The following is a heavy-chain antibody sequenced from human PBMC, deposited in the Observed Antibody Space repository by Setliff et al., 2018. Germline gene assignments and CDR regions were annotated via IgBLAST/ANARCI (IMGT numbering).Heavy chain of an antibody. D-gene: IGHD2-21*02. CDR1: GSSVRSRHY. V-gene: IGHV4-38-2*02. J-gene: IGHJ4*02. CDR2: IYHSGTT. Sequence: SETLSLTCAVSGSSVRSRHYWGWIRQPPGRGLEWIGSIYHSGTTYYNPSLKSRLTISRDTSKNQVSLKLNSVTATDTAVYYCARDLGHGGDSDYWGQGILVTVSS. CDR3: ARDLGHGGDSDY.